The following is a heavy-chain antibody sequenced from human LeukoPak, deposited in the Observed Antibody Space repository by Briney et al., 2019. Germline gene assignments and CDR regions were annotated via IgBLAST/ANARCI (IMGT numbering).Heavy chain of an antibody. V-gene: IGHV1-18*01. Sequence: ASVKVSCKASGYTFTSYGISWVRQAPGQGLEWMGWISAYNGNTNYAQKLQGRVTMTTDTSTSTAYMELSSLRSEDTAVYYCARDVSVVVAALNPWGQGTLVTVSS. CDR3: ARDVSVVVAALNP. CDR1: GYTFTSYG. CDR2: ISAYNGNT. D-gene: IGHD2-15*01. J-gene: IGHJ5*02.